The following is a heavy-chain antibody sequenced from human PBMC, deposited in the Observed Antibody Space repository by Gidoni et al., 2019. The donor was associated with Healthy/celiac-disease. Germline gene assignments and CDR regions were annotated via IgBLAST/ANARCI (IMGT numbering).Heavy chain of an antibody. D-gene: IGHD3-9*01. V-gene: IGHV4-59*08. CDR1: GGSISSYY. CDR2: IYYSGST. Sequence: QVQLQESGPGLVKPSETLSLTCTVYGGSISSYYWSWIRQPPGKGLEWIGYIYYSGSTNYNPSLKSRVTISVDTSKNQFSLKLSSVTAADTAVYYCARGSADWFDYWGQGTLVTVSS. CDR3: ARGSADWFDY. J-gene: IGHJ4*02.